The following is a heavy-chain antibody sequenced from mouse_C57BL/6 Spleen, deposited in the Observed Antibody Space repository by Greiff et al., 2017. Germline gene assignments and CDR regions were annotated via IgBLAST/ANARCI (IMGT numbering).Heavy chain of an antibody. Sequence: EVQVVESEGGLVQPGSSMKLSCTASGFTFSDYYMAWVRQVPEKGLEWVANINYDGSSTYYLDSLKSRFIISRDNAKNILYLQMSSLKSEDTATYYCARASDGSSYFDYWGQGTTLTVSS. CDR2: INYDGSST. V-gene: IGHV5-16*01. CDR3: ARASDGSSYFDY. D-gene: IGHD1-1*01. CDR1: GFTFSDYY. J-gene: IGHJ2*01.